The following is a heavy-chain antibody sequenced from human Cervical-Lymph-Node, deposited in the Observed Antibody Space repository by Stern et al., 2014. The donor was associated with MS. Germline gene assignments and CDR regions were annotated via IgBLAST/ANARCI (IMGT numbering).Heavy chain of an antibody. J-gene: IGHJ4*02. CDR3: AKAPIAMVGSYLDS. V-gene: IGHV3-30*18. Sequence: VQLVESGGGVVQPGKSLRLSCAASGFTFSTYGMHWVRQAPGKGLEWVTFISFDGSKKFFADAVKGRFATSIDNSKDTLHLEMNSLRVDDTAVYYCAKAPIAMVGSYLDSWGQGTLVIVSS. CDR2: ISFDGSKK. D-gene: IGHD6-19*01. CDR1: GFTFSTYG.